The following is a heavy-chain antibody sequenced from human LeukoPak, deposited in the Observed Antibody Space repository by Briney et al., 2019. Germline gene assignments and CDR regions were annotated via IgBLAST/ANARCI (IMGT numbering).Heavy chain of an antibody. CDR2: IYYSGST. V-gene: IGHV4-30-4*01. D-gene: IGHD2-2*02. Sequence: SETLSLTCTVSGGSISSGDYYWSWIRQPPGKGLEWIGYIYYSGSTYYNPSLKSRVTISVDTSKNQFSLKLSSVTAADTAVYYCARLNAYCSSTSCYMGTIEPWGQGTLVTVSS. J-gene: IGHJ5*02. CDR3: ARLNAYCSSTSCYMGTIEP. CDR1: GGSISSGDYY.